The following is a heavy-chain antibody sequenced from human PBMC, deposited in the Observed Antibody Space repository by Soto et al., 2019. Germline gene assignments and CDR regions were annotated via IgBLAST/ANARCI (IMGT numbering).Heavy chain of an antibody. J-gene: IGHJ6*02. CDR3: AKPPGIAAAGTSGYYYYYGMDV. D-gene: IGHD6-13*01. CDR1: GFTFSSYA. V-gene: IGHV3-23*01. CDR2: ISGSGGST. Sequence: GGSLRLSCAASGFTFSSYAMSWVRQAPGKGLEWVSAISGSGGSTYYADSVKGRFTISRDNSKNTLYLQMNSLRAEDTAVYYCAKPPGIAAAGTSGYYYYYGMDVWGQGTTVTVSS.